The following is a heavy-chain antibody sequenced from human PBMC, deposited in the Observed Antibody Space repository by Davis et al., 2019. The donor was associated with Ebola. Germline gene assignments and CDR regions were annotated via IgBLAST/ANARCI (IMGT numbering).Heavy chain of an antibody. CDR1: GGTFSSYG. J-gene: IGHJ6*02. V-gene: IGHV1-18*01. D-gene: IGHD2-15*01. CDR3: ARRENQFIVVVPGDYYYGMDV. Sequence: ASVKVSCKASGGTFSSYGISWVRQAPGQGLEWMGWISAYNGNTNYAQKLQGRVTMTTDTSTSTAYMELRSLRSDDTAVYYCARRENQFIVVVPGDYYYGMDVWGQGTTVTVSS. CDR2: ISAYNGNT.